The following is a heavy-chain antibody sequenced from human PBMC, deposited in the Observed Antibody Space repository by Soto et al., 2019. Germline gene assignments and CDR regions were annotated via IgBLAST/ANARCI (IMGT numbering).Heavy chain of an antibody. CDR2: IYSGGST. J-gene: IGHJ4*02. V-gene: IGHV3-66*01. CDR3: ARDYWGGGAS. Sequence: EMQLVESGGGLVQPGGSLRLSCAVSGFTVSNNYMSWVRQAPGRGLEWVSVIYSGGSTHYPDSVKGRFTISRDNSKNMLFLEMNSLRAEDTAVYYCARDYWGGGASWGQGTLVTVSS. D-gene: IGHD3-10*01. CDR1: GFTVSNNY.